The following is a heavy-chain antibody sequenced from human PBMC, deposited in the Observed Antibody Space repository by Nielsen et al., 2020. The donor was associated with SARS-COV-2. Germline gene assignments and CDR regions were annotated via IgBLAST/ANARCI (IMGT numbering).Heavy chain of an antibody. J-gene: IGHJ4*02. CDR3: ARGSDEGLAL. V-gene: IGHV4-59*01. CDR2: IYYSGNT. CDR1: GGASSSYY. Sequence: SETLSLTCTVSGGASSSYYWRWIRQPPGKGLEWIWYIYYSGNTYYNPSLKSRATISVDTSKNQISLKLISVTAADTAVYYCARGSDEGLALWGQGTLVTVSS. D-gene: IGHD3-3*01.